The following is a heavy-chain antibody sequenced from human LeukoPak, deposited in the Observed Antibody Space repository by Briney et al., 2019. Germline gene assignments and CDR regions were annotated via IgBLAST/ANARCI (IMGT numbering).Heavy chain of an antibody. CDR1: GINFRGYW. V-gene: IGHV3-7*01. Sequence: PGGSLRLFCAVSGINFRGYWMAWVRQAPGKGLEWVANMKQDGSEKYYVDSVKGRFTISRDNVKNSLYLEMNSLRVEDTAVYYCARDLGHTGYDLYDYGGQEALVTVSS. CDR3: ARDLGHTGYDLYDY. CDR2: MKQDGSEK. D-gene: IGHD5-12*01. J-gene: IGHJ4*02.